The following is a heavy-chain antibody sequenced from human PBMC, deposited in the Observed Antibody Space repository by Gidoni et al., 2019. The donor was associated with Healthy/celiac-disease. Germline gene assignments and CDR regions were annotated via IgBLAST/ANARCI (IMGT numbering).Heavy chain of an antibody. CDR3: ARQLGAGARFDY. D-gene: IGHD3-16*01. CDR2: ISSSGSTI. V-gene: IGHV3-48*03. CDR1: GFTFSSYE. Sequence: EVQLVESGGGLVQPGGSLRLSCAASGFTFSSYEMNWVRQAPGKGLEWVSYISSSGSTIDYADYVKGRFTISRDNAKNSLYLKMNSLRAEDTAVYYCARQLGAGARFDYWGQGTLVTVSS. J-gene: IGHJ4*02.